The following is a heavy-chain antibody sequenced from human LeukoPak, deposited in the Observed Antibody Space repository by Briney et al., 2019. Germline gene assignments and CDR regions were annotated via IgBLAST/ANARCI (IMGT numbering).Heavy chain of an antibody. V-gene: IGHV3-23*01. CDR3: AKDQGYSGYDPLDY. CDR2: ISGSGGRT. D-gene: IGHD5-12*01. Sequence: GGSLRLSCAASGCTFSSYAMTWVRQAPGKGLEWVSAISGSGGRTYYVDSVKGRFTISRDNSKNTLYLQMNSLRAEDTAVYYCAKDQGYSGYDPLDYWGQGTLVTVSS. CDR1: GCTFSSYA. J-gene: IGHJ4*02.